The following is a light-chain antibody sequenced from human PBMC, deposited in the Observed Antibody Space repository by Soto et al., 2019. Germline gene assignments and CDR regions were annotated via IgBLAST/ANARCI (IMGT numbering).Light chain of an antibody. CDR2: STD. CDR3: LLYYGGAVV. Sequence: QAVVTQEPSLTVSPGGTVTLTCASSTGTVTSGHYPNWLLQKPGQAPRALIYSTDTRHSWTPARFSGSLLGGKAALTLSGVQPEDEADYYCLLYYGGAVVFGGGTKLAVL. J-gene: IGLJ2*01. CDR1: TGTVTSGHY. V-gene: IGLV7-43*01.